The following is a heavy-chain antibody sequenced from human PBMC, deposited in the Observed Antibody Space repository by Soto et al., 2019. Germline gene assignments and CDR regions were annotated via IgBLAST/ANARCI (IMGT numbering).Heavy chain of an antibody. CDR2: IYSSGST. V-gene: IGHV4-4*07. CDR3: ARMNDFWSGLGVSYAFDI. J-gene: IGHJ3*02. D-gene: IGHD3-3*01. CDR1: GGSIRSYY. Sequence: SETLSLTCTVSGGSIRSYYWSWIRQPAGERLEWFGRIYSSGSTNYNPSLKSRVTISVDTSKNQFSLKLSSVTAADTAVYYCARMNDFWSGLGVSYAFDIWGQGTMVT.